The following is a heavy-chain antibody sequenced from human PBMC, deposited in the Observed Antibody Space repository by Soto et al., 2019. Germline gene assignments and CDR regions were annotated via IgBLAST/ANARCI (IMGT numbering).Heavy chain of an antibody. CDR1: GGSISSYY. CDR2: IYYSGST. V-gene: IGHV4-59*08. CDR3: ARKGYFDWLYFDY. D-gene: IGHD3-9*01. Sequence: SETLSLTCTVSGGSISSYYWSWIRQPPGKGLEWIGYIYYSGSTNYNPSLKSRVTISVDTSKNQFSLKLSSVTAADTAVYYCARKGYFDWLYFDYWGQGTLVTVSS. J-gene: IGHJ4*02.